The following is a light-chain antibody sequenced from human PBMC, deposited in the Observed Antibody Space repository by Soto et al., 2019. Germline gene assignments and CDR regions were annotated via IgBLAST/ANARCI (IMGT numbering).Light chain of an antibody. CDR3: QQSYSIPAT. CDR2: DAS. CDR1: QSISSW. Sequence: GDRVTITCRASQSISSWLAWYQQKPGKAPKLLIYDASSLESGVPSRFSGSGSGTEFTLTISSLQPDDFATYFCQQSYSIPATFGQGTRLEIK. V-gene: IGKV1-5*01. J-gene: IGKJ5*01.